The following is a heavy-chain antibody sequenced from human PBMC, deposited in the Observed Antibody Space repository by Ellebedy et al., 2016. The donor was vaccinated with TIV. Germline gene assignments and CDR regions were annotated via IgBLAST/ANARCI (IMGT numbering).Heavy chain of an antibody. CDR2: VWYDGTGE. D-gene: IGHD3-22*01. Sequence: GESLKISCKVSGFNFISYGMHWVRQAPGKGLEWVALVWYDGTGEYYADSVKGRFTVSRDNAKNSLHLRMNSLRAEDTAVYYCARDYFDSNAYAFDVWGQGTMVTVSS. CDR3: ARDYFDSNAYAFDV. J-gene: IGHJ3*01. CDR1: GFNFISYG. V-gene: IGHV3-33*01.